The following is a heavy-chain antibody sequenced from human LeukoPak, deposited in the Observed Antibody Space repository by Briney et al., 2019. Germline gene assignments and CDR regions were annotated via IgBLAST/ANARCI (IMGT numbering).Heavy chain of an antibody. CDR3: ARVEKYTSSGPTDP. Sequence: SETLSLTCTVSGGSISSYYWSWIRQPAGKGLEWIGRIYTSGSTTYNPSLKSRVTMSVDTSKNQFSLKLSSVTAADTAVYYCARVEKYTSSGPTDPWGQGTLVTVSS. D-gene: IGHD6-13*01. CDR2: IYTSGST. CDR1: GGSISSYY. J-gene: IGHJ5*02. V-gene: IGHV4-4*07.